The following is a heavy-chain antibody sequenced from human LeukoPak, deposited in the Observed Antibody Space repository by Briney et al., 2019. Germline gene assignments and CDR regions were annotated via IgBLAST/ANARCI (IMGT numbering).Heavy chain of an antibody. D-gene: IGHD6-6*01. CDR1: GFTFTNYW. CDR3: ARIGYSSSSLDF. CDR2: IEQDGSVK. J-gene: IGHJ4*02. Sequence: GGSLRLSCAASGFTFTNYWMTWVRQAPGKGLEWVANIEQDGSVKYYVDSVKGRFTISRDNAKNSLYLQMNSLRAEDTAVYNCARIGYSSSSLDFWGRGTLVTVSS. V-gene: IGHV3-7*03.